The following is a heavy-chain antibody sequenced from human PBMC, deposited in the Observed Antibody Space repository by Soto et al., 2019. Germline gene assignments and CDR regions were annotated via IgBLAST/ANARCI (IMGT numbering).Heavy chain of an antibody. CDR1: GFSLSTTGVG. D-gene: IGHD2-21*01. V-gene: IGHV2-5*02. J-gene: IGHJ6*02. CDR3: VQSRCGGDCLQSYSSHSYYGLDV. Sequence: QITLKESGPTLVKPTQTLTLTCTFSGFSLSTTGVGVGWIRQPPGKALEWLALIYWDDDKRYNTSLKSRLTITKDTSKHQVVLTMTNMDPVDTATYYCVQSRCGGDCLQSYSSHSYYGLDVWGQGTTVTVSS. CDR2: IYWDDDK.